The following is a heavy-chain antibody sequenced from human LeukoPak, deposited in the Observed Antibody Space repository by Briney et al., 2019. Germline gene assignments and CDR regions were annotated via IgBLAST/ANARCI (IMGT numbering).Heavy chain of an antibody. CDR2: IIPIFGTA. V-gene: IGHV1-69*01. D-gene: IGHD4-11*01. J-gene: IGHJ6*03. CDR3: ARDYYSNYYYYMDV. CDR1: GGTFSSYA. Sequence: SVKVSCKASGGTFSSYAISWVRQAPGQGLEWMGGIIPIFGTANYAQKFQGRATITADESTSTAYMELSSLRSEDTAVYYCARDYYSNYYYYMDVWGKGTTVTVSS.